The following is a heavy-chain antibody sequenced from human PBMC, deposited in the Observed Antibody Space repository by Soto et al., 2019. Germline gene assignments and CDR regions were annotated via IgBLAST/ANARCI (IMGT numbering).Heavy chain of an antibody. D-gene: IGHD3-10*01. CDR3: ALSITMVRGGVYGPSWFDP. V-gene: IGHV2-5*01. CDR1: GFSLSTSGVG. Sequence: ESGPTLVNPTQTLTLTCTFSGFSLSTSGVGVGWIRQPPGKALEWLALIYWNDDKRYSPSLKSRLTITKDTSKNQVVLTMTNMDPVDTATYYCALSITMVRGGVYGPSWFDPWGQGTLVTVSS. J-gene: IGHJ5*02. CDR2: IYWNDDK.